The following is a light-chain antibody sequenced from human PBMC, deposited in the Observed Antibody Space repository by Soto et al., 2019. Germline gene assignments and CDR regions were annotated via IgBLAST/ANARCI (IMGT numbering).Light chain of an antibody. CDR1: QSISIW. Sequence: DIQMTQSPSTLSASVGDRVTTTCRASQSISIWLAWYQQKPGKAPKLLIYQASTLESGVPSRFSGSGSGTEFTLTITSLQPDDFATSSCQQYNSYPVTFGGGTKVEIK. CDR3: QQYNSYPVT. V-gene: IGKV1-5*03. CDR2: QAS. J-gene: IGKJ4*01.